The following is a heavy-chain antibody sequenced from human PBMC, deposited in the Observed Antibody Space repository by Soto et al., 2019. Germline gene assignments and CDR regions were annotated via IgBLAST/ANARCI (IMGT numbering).Heavy chain of an antibody. V-gene: IGHV5-51*01. CDR2: IYPGDSDT. D-gene: IGHD2-8*01. CDR3: ARRLYPSNPFHF. J-gene: IGHJ4*02. CDR1: GYSFSDYW. Sequence: PGESLKISCKGSGYSFSDYWIAWLRQMPGKVLEWMGSIYPGDSDTTYSPSFQGQVAITADKSISTAYLHWSSLKASDTAMYYCARRLYPSNPFHFWGQRTLVTVSS.